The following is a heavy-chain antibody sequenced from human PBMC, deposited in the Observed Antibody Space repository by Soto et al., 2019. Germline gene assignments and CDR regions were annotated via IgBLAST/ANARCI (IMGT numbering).Heavy chain of an antibody. CDR1: GGSISSSSYY. CDR3: ARVARIAVAGTASRWFDP. V-gene: IGHV4-39*01. Sequence: SETLSLTCTVSGGSISSSSYYWGWIRQPPGKGMEWIGSIYYSGSTYYNPSLKSRVTISVDTSKNQFSLKLSSVTAADTAVYYCARVARIAVAGTASRWFDPWGQGTLVT. J-gene: IGHJ5*02. CDR2: IYYSGST. D-gene: IGHD6-19*01.